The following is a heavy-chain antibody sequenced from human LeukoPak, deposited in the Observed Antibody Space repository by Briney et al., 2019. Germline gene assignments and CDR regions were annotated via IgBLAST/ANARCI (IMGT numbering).Heavy chain of an antibody. V-gene: IGHV3-23*01. CDR1: GFTFSSYA. CDR2: ISGSGGST. Sequence: GGSLRLSCAASGFTFSSYAMSWVRQAPGKGLEWVSAISGSGGSTYYADSVKGRFTISRDNSKNTLYLQMNSLRAEDTAVYYCAESAGYSYGPYNWFDPWGQGTLVTVSS. J-gene: IGHJ5*02. D-gene: IGHD5-18*01. CDR3: AESAGYSYGPYNWFDP.